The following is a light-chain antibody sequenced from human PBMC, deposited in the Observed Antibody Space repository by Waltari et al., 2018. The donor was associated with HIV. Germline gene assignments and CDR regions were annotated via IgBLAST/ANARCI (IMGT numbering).Light chain of an antibody. CDR2: DVS. CDR1: NSDVGGYNY. Sequence: QSALTQPASVSGSPGQSLTISCTGTNSDVGGYNYVSWYQHHPGQAPKLMIFDVSNRPSGVSNRFSGSKSGNTASLTISGLQAEDEADYYCNSYTSSSHVIFGGGTKLTVL. V-gene: IGLV2-14*01. CDR3: NSYTSSSHVI. J-gene: IGLJ2*01.